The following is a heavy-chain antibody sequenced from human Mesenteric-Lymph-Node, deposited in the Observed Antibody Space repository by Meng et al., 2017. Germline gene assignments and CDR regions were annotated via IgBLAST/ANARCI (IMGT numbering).Heavy chain of an antibody. J-gene: IGHJ5*02. CDR1: GFTFSSYA. D-gene: IGHD3-22*01. Sequence: GESLKISCAASGFTFSSYAMHWVRQAPGKGLEWVAVISYDGSNKYYADSVKGRFTISRDNSKNTLYLQMNSLRAEDTAVYYCARDFSYYYDSSGYYYDAGGNWFDPWGQGTLVTVSS. V-gene: IGHV3-30*04. CDR2: ISYDGSNK. CDR3: ARDFSYYYDSSGYYYDAGGNWFDP.